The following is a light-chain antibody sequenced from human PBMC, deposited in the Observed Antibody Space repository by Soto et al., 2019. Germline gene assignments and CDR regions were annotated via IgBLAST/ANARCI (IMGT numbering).Light chain of an antibody. CDR3: EAWDDNLDGRV. V-gene: IGLV1-44*01. CDR1: SSNIGGNA. J-gene: IGLJ3*02. Sequence: QSALTQPPSVSGAPGQRVTISCSGSSSNIGGNAVNWYQQLPGSAPKVVIFRNDQRPAGVPARFSGAKSGTSASLAISGLQSDDESHFYCEAWDDNLDGRVFGGGTKLTVL. CDR2: RND.